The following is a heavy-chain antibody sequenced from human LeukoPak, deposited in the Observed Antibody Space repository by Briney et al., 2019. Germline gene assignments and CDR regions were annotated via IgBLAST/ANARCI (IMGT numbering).Heavy chain of an antibody. V-gene: IGHV3-21*01. CDR1: GFTFSSYS. CDR3: AKMLIRAGYCSSTSCYDGPRYYYYYMDV. D-gene: IGHD2-2*03. Sequence: PGGSLRLSCAASGFTFSSYSMNWVRQAPGKGLEWVSSISSSSSYIYYADSVKGRFTISRDNSKNTLYLQMNSLRAEDTAVYYCAKMLIRAGYCSSTSCYDGPRYYYYYMDVWGKGTTVTVSS. CDR2: ISSSSSYI. J-gene: IGHJ6*03.